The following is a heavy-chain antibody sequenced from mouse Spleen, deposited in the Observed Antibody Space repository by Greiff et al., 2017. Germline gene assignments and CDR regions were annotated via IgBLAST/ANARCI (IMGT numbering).Heavy chain of an antibody. J-gene: IGHJ3*01. D-gene: IGHD2-1*01. CDR2: IYPGNSDT. Sequence: EVQLQQSGTVLARPGASVKMSCKASGYTFTSYWMHWVKQRPGQGLEWIGAIYPGNSDTSYNQKFKGKAKLTAVTSTSTAYMELSSLTNEDSAVYYCTRWGGNYEWFAYWGQGTLVTVSA. CDR3: TRWGGNYEWFAY. CDR1: GYTFTSYW. V-gene: IGHV1-5*01.